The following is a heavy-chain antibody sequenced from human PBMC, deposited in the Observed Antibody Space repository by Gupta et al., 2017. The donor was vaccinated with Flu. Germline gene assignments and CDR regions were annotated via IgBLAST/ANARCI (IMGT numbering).Heavy chain of an antibody. CDR1: GFTFSRYA. J-gene: IGHJ6*02. CDR2: ISGSGGST. D-gene: IGHD3-3*01. Sequence: EVQLLESGGCLVQPGGSLRLSCAASGFTFSRYAMSLVLRAPGKGLEWVSAISGSGGSTYYADSVKGRFTISRDNSKNTLYLQMNSLRAEDTAVYYCAKEEVYDFWSGRKTSMDVWGQGTTVTVSS. CDR3: AKEEVYDFWSGRKTSMDV. V-gene: IGHV3-23*01.